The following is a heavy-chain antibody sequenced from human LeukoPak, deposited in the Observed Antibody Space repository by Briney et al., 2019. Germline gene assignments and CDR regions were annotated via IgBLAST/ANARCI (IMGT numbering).Heavy chain of an antibody. CDR2: IYYSGST. CDR3: ARDRGSGSYYNRYWYFDL. CDR1: GGSISSGGYY. V-gene: IGHV4-31*03. Sequence: SETLSLTCTVSGGSISSGGYYWSWIRQHPGKGLEWIGYIYYSGSTYYNPSLKSRVTISVDTSKNQFSLKLSSVTAADTAVYYCARDRGSGSYYNRYWYFDLWGRGTLVTVSS. J-gene: IGHJ2*01. D-gene: IGHD3-10*01.